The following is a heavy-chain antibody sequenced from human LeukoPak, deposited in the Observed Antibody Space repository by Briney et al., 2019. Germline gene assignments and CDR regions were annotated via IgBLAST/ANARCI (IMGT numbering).Heavy chain of an antibody. CDR3: ARGTLYATSWNFDY. CDR1: GDSVSSNTAS. D-gene: IGHD2-2*01. CDR2: TYYRSKWYN. J-gene: IGHJ4*02. Sequence: SQTLSLTCAISGDSVSSNTASWNWIRQSPSRGLEWLGRTYYRSKWYNDYALSVKSRITLNPDTSKNQFSLQLSSVTPEDTAVYYCARGTLYATSWNFDYWGQGTLVTVSS. V-gene: IGHV6-1*01.